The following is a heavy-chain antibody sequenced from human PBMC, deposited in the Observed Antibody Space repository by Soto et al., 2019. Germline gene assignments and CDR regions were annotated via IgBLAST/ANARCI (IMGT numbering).Heavy chain of an antibody. CDR3: ARAHYYDSSGCWFDP. D-gene: IGHD3-22*01. J-gene: IGHJ5*02. CDR2: IYHSGST. CDR1: GGSISSSNW. Sequence: PSETLSLTCAVSGGSISSSNWWSWVRRPPGKGLEWIGEIYHSGSTNYNPSLKSRVTISIDKSKNQFSLKLSSVTAADTAVYYCARAHYYDSSGCWFDPWGQGTLVTVSS. V-gene: IGHV4-4*02.